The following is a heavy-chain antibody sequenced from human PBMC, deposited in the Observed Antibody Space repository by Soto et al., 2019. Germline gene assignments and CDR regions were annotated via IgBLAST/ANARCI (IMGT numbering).Heavy chain of an antibody. CDR3: AHSRNLITEDAQVGDFDY. D-gene: IGHD3-10*01. CDR2: IYWDDDE. J-gene: IGHJ4*02. Sequence: QITLKESGPTLVKPTQTLTLTCNFSGFSLTTDGVGVGWVRQPPGGALEWLSLIYWDDDERYSQSLKTRITITKDPSKNQVDLIMTNMDPVDTATYYCAHSRNLITEDAQVGDFDYWGQGILVTVSS. CDR1: GFSLTTDGVG. V-gene: IGHV2-5*02.